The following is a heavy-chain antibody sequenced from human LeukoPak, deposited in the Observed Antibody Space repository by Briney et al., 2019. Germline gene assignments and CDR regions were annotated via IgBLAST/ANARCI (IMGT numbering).Heavy chain of an antibody. V-gene: IGHV3-23*01. Sequence: PGGSLRLSCTGSGFAFSSYSMSWVRQAPGKGLEWVSTISEVAITSYYADTVKGRFTISRDNSKNTLYLQMSSLRAEDTAVYYCALRSGYNHFEYWGQGTLVTVSS. CDR1: GFAFSSYS. D-gene: IGHD3-22*01. CDR2: ISEVAITS. J-gene: IGHJ4*02. CDR3: ALRSGYNHFEY.